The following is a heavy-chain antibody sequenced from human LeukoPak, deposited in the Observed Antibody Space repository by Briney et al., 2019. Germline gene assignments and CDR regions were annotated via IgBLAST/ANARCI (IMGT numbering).Heavy chain of an antibody. CDR2: INPNSGGT. CDR3: AKAPNGFWSAHDPFDI. V-gene: IGHV1-2*02. CDR1: GFTFTGYY. D-gene: IGHD3-3*01. J-gene: IGHJ3*02. Sequence: ASVKVSCKASGFTFTGYYMHWMRQAPVQGLEWMGWINPNSGGTFNAQKFQGRVTMTRDTSISTAYMELTSLTSDDTAVYYCAKAPNGFWSAHDPFDIWGQGTLVTVSS.